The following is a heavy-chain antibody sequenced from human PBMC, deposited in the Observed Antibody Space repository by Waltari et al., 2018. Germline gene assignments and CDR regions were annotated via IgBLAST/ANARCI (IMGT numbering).Heavy chain of an antibody. CDR2: MNPNSGNT. J-gene: IGHJ4*02. D-gene: IGHD4-4*01. CDR3: ARGLRSYSNPRGYFDY. Sequence: QVQLVQSGAAVKKPGTSVKVSCKASGYTFPSYDINWVRPATGQGLEWMGWMNPNSGNTGYAQKFQGRVTITRNTSISTAYMELSSLRSEDTAVYYCARGLRSYSNPRGYFDYWGQGTLVTVSS. CDR1: GYTFPSYD. V-gene: IGHV1-8*03.